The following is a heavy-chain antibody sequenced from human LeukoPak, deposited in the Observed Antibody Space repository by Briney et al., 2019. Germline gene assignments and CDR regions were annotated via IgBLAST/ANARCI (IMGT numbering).Heavy chain of an antibody. D-gene: IGHD3-9*01. CDR3: TRELMDYDVSTGLHHYYMDV. CDR1: GVTFSSYA. CDR2: ISGSGGST. J-gene: IGHJ6*02. Sequence: GGSLRLSCAASGVTFSSYAMSWVRQAPGKGLEWVSAISGSGGSTYYADSVKGRFTISRDNSKNTLYLQMNSLRAEDTAVYYCTRELMDYDVSTGLHHYYMDVWGQGTTVTVSS. V-gene: IGHV3-23*01.